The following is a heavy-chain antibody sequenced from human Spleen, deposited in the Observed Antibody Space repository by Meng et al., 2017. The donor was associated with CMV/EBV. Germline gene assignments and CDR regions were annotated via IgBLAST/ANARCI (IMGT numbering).Heavy chain of an antibody. J-gene: IGHJ4*02. D-gene: IGHD2-2*01. V-gene: IGHV3-48*03. CDR2: ISSSGSTV. CDR3: ARRRYGGPTSWPYFDY. CDR1: GFTFSGFE. Sequence: LSLTCAASGFTFSGFEMSWVRQAPGKGLEWVSYISSSGSTVYYADSVKGRFTISRDNARNSLYLQLNSLRSQDTSVYFCARRRYGGPTSWPYFDYWGQGTLVTVSS.